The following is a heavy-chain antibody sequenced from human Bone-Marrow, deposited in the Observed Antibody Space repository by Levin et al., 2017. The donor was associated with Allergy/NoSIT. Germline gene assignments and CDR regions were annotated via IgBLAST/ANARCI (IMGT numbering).Heavy chain of an antibody. CDR2: ISSSGTTI. D-gene: IGHD2-2*02. CDR3: ARGREYCSSPTCYIWFDP. J-gene: IGHJ5*02. Sequence: GGSLRLSCAASGFTFSDYYMTWIRQAPGKGLEWVSYISSSGTTIYFADSVKGRFTISRDNAKNSLYLQMNSLRAEDTAVYYCARGREYCSSPTCYIWFDPWGQGTLVTVSS. V-gene: IGHV3-11*01. CDR1: GFTFSDYY.